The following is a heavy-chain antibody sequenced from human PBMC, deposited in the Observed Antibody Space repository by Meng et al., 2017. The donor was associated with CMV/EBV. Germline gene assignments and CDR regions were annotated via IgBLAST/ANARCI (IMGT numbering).Heavy chain of an antibody. CDR3: ARVWDSGWDY. CDR2: INHSGST. CDR1: GGSFSGYY. V-gene: IGHV4-34*01. J-gene: IGHJ4*02. D-gene: IGHD3-22*01. Sequence: QVQLQEWGAGLLKPSETLSLTCAVYGGSFSGYYWSWSRQPPGKGLEWIGEINHSGSTNYNPSLKSRVTISVDTSKNQFSLKLSSVTAADTAVYYCARVWDSGWDYWGQGTLVTVSS.